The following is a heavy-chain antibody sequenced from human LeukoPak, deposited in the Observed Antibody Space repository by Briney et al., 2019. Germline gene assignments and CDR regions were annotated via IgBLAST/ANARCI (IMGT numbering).Heavy chain of an antibody. CDR3: ARVRNFGVVIALYYFDY. Sequence: SETLSLTCTVSGGSISSYYWSWIRQPPGKGLEWIGYIYYSGSTDYNPSLKSRVTISVDTSKNQFSLKLSSVTAADTAVYYCARVRNFGVVIALYYFDYWGQGTLVTVSS. CDR2: IYYSGST. J-gene: IGHJ4*02. D-gene: IGHD3-3*01. CDR1: GGSISSYY. V-gene: IGHV4-59*01.